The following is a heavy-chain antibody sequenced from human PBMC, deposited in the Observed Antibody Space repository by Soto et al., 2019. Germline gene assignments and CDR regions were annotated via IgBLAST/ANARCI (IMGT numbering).Heavy chain of an antibody. J-gene: IGHJ3*02. V-gene: IGHV4-59*01. CDR3: ASLRFYDYIWGSPYAFDI. CDR1: GGSISSYY. D-gene: IGHD3-16*01. Sequence: PSETLSLTCTVSGGSISSYYWSWIRQPPGKGLEWIGYIYYSGSTNYNPSLKSRVIISVDTSKNQFSLKLSSVTAADTAVYYCASLRFYDYIWGSPYAFDIWGQGTMVTVSS. CDR2: IYYSGST.